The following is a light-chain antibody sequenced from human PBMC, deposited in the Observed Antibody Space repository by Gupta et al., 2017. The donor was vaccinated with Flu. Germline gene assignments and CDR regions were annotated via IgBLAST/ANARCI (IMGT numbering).Light chain of an antibody. J-gene: IGLJ3*02. CDR1: YSNLGAGSD. Sequence: QSVLTQPPSVSGAPGQGATITCTGSYSNLGAGSDVHWYRQVPGTAPRLLIYGNNNPPSGVPDRFSGSKSDTSASLAITGLQAEDEADYYCQSYDSNLGGWVFGGGTKVTVL. V-gene: IGLV1-40*01. CDR2: GNN. CDR3: QSYDSNLGGWV.